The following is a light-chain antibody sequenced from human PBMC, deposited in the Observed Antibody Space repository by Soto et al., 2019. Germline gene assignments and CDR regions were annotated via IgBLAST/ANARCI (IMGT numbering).Light chain of an antibody. V-gene: IGKV3D-20*02. J-gene: IGKJ1*01. CDR1: QSVSSSY. Sequence: EIVWTQSPGSLSLSPGERATLSCRASQSVSSSYLAWYQQKPGQAPRLLIYGASSRATGIPDRFSGSGSGTDFNLTISRLQSEDFAVYECQQRSNWTRTFGQGTKVDIK. CDR3: QQRSNWTRT. CDR2: GAS.